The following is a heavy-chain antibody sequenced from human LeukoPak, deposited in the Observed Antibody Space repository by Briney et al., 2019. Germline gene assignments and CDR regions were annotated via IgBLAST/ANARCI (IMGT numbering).Heavy chain of an antibody. J-gene: IGHJ4*02. CDR1: AFTFSSYA. D-gene: IGHD3-22*01. V-gene: IGHV3-30*04. CDR2: ISYDGSNK. Sequence: PGGSLRLSCSASAFTFSSYAMHWVRQAPGKGLEWVAVISYDGSNKYYPDSVKGRFTISRDNSKNTLYLQMNSLRAEDTAVYYCARDVRYYDSSGFDFWGQGTLVTVSS. CDR3: ARDVRYYDSSGFDF.